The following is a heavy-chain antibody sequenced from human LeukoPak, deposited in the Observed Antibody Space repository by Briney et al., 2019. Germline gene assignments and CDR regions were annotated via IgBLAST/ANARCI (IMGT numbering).Heavy chain of an antibody. Sequence: GGSLRLSCAASEFTFTSYELNWVRQAPGKGLEWVSYISSSGNTISYADSVKGRFTISRDNAKNSLYLQMNSLRAEDTAVYYCARGNTAMVFFDYWGQGTLVTVSS. J-gene: IGHJ4*02. V-gene: IGHV3-48*03. CDR3: ARGNTAMVFFDY. D-gene: IGHD5-18*01. CDR2: ISSSGNTI. CDR1: EFTFTSYE.